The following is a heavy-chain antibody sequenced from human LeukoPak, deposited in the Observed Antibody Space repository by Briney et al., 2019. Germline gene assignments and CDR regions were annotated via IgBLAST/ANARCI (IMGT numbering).Heavy chain of an antibody. Sequence: GGSLRLSCAASGFTFRSYAMHWVRQAPGKGLEYVSAISSNGGSTYYANSVKGRFTISRDNSKNTLYLQMGSLRAEDMAVYYCARGLSCSGGSCYLGTKTSFDYWGQGTLVTVSS. D-gene: IGHD2-15*01. V-gene: IGHV3-64*01. CDR3: ARGLSCSGGSCYLGTKTSFDY. J-gene: IGHJ4*02. CDR2: ISSNGGST. CDR1: GFTFRSYA.